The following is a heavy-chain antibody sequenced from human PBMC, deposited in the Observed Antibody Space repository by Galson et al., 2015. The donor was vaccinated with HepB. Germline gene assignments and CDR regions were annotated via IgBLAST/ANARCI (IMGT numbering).Heavy chain of an antibody. CDR2: INPNSGGT. D-gene: IGHD6-19*01. J-gene: IGHJ4*02. CDR3: ARSTVERGWPRPFDY. CDR1: GYTFTGYY. Sequence: SVKVSCKASGYTFTGYYMHWVRQAPGQGLEWMGWINPNSGGTNYAQKFQGRVTMTRDTSISTAYMELSRLRSDDTAVYYCARSTVERGWPRPFDYWGQGTLVTVSS. V-gene: IGHV1-2*02.